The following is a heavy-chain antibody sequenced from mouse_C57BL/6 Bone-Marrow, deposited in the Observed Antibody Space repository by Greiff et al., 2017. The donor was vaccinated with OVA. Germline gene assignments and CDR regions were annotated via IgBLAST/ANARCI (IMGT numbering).Heavy chain of an antibody. Sequence: VKLKQPGAELVRPGSSVKLSCKASGYTFTSYWMDWVKQRPGQGLEWIGNIYPSDSETHYNQKIKDKATLTVDKSSSIAYMQLSSLTSEDSAVYYCAITTVVWGQGTTLTVSS. CDR2: IYPSDSET. V-gene: IGHV1-61*01. J-gene: IGHJ2*01. CDR1: GYTFTSYW. D-gene: IGHD1-1*01. CDR3: AITTVV.